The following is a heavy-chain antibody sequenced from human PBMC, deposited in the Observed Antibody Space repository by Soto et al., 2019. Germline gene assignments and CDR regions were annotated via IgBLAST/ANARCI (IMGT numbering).Heavy chain of an antibody. CDR2: INHSGST. CDR1: GGSFSGYY. CDR3: AKDRRIGVAGTVAEFAY. Sequence: PSETLSLTCAVYGGSFSGYYWSWIRQPPGKGLEWIGEINHSGSTNYNPSLKSRVTISVDTSKNQFSLKLSSVTAADTAVYYCAKDRRIGVAGTVAEFAYWGQGTLVTVSS. V-gene: IGHV4-34*01. D-gene: IGHD6-19*01. J-gene: IGHJ4*02.